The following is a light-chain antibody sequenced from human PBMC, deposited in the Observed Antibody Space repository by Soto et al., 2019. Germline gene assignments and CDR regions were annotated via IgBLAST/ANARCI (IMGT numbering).Light chain of an antibody. CDR1: QSLVYSDGNTY. V-gene: IGKV2-30*01. CDR3: MQGTHWPWT. CDR2: KVS. Sequence: DVVMTQSPLSLPVTLGQPASISCRSSQSLVYSDGNTYLNWFRQRPGQSPRRLIYKVSTRDSGVPDRFSGSGFGTDFTLKISRVEAEDVGLYYCMQGTHWPWTFGQGTKVEIK. J-gene: IGKJ1*01.